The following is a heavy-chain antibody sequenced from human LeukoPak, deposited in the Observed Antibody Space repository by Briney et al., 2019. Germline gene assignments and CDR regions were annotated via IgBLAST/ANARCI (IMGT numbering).Heavy chain of an antibody. J-gene: IGHJ4*02. Sequence: GRSLRLSCAASGFTFSSYAMHWVRQAPGKGLEWVAVISYDGSNKYYADSVKGRFTISRDNSKNTLYLQMNSLRAEDTAVYYCARDDGGYSGYGFDYWGQGTLVTVSS. CDR3: ARDDGGYSGYGFDY. CDR1: GFTFSSYA. V-gene: IGHV3-30*04. D-gene: IGHD5-12*01. CDR2: ISYDGSNK.